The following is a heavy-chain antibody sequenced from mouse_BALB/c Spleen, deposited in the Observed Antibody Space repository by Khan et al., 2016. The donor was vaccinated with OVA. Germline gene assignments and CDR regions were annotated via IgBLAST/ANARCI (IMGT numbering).Heavy chain of an antibody. CDR1: GFSFSRFG. Sequence: VQLKESGGGLVQPGGSRKLSCAASGFSFSRFGMHWVRQAPEKGLEWVAYISSGSSRIYYADTVKGRFTISRDNPKNTLFLQMTSLRAEDTAMYYCARDSNFDYCGQGTTRTVAS. J-gene: IGHJ2*01. CDR2: ISSGSSRI. CDR3: ARDSNFDY. V-gene: IGHV5-17*02.